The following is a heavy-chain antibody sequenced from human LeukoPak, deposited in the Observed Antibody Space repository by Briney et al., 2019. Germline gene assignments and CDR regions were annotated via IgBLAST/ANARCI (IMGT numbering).Heavy chain of an antibody. CDR3: ARERGSGSYAYFDY. CDR2: ISSGGSTI. D-gene: IGHD1-26*01. V-gene: IGHV3-48*03. CDR1: GFTFSSFE. Sequence: GGSLRLSCAASGFTFSSFEMKWVRQAPGKGLEWVSYISSGGSTIYYADSVKGRFTISRDNAKNSLYLQMNSLRAEDTAVYYCARERGSGSYAYFDYWGQGTLVTVSS. J-gene: IGHJ4*02.